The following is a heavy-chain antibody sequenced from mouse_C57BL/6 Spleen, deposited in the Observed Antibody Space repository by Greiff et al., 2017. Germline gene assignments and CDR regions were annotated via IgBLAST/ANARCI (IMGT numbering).Heavy chain of an antibody. Sequence: QVQLQQSGAELVRPGASVTLSCKASGYTFTDYEMHWVKQTPVHGLEWIGAIDPETGGTAYNQKFKGKAILTADKSSSTAYMELRSLTSEDSAGYYCTRGGIFAYWGQGTLVTVSA. J-gene: IGHJ3*01. CDR1: GYTFTDYE. CDR3: TRGGIFAY. V-gene: IGHV1-15*01. CDR2: IDPETGGT.